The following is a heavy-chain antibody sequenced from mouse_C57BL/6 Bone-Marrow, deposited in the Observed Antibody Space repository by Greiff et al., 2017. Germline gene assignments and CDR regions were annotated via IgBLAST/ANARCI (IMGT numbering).Heavy chain of an antibody. D-gene: IGHD2-2*01. J-gene: IGHJ4*01. CDR3: ARDRLWLPYYYAMDY. CDR2: ISDGGSYT. Sequence: EVKLMESGGGLVKPGGSLKLSCAASGFTFSSYAMSWVRQTPETRLEWVATISDGGSYTYYPDNVKGRFTISRDNAKNNLYLQMSHLKSEDTAMYYCARDRLWLPYYYAMDYWGQGTSVTVSS. V-gene: IGHV5-4*01. CDR1: GFTFSSYA.